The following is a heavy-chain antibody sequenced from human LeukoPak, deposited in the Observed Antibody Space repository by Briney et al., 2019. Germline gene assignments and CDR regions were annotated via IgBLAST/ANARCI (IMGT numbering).Heavy chain of an antibody. CDR2: INSDSGFT. V-gene: IGHV1-2*02. CDR1: GYTFTCYS. D-gene: IGHD3-9*01. Sequence: ASVKVSCKASGYTFTCYSMNWVRQAPGQGLEWMGWINSDSGFTKYAQKFQGRVTMTRDTSITTVYMDLTRLTSDDTAVYYCARSFDMKGFDPWGQGILVTVSS. CDR3: ARSFDMKGFDP. J-gene: IGHJ5*02.